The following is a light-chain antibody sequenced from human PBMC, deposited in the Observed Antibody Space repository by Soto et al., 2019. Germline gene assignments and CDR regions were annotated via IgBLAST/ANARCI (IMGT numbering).Light chain of an antibody. V-gene: IGLV2-14*01. CDR1: SSDVGGYNH. J-gene: IGLJ2*01. Sequence: QSALTQPASVSGSPGQSITISCSGTSSDVGGYNHVSWYQQHPGKAPKVMIYEVSNRPSGASNRFSGSKSGNTASLTISGLRAEDEADYYCSSYTSARGVFGGGTKLTVL. CDR3: SSYTSARGV. CDR2: EVS.